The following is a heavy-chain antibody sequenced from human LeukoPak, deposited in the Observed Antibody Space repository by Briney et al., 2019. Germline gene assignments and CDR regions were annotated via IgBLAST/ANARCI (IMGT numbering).Heavy chain of an antibody. CDR2: IKSKTDGGTT. D-gene: IGHD5-24*01. CDR1: GFTFSNAW. CDR3: TTASGDGYNFDY. J-gene: IGHJ4*02. V-gene: IGHV3-15*01. Sequence: GGSLRLSCAASGFTFSNAWMSWVRQAPGKGLEWVGRIKSKTDGGTTDHAAPVKGRFTISRDDSKNTLYLQMNSLKTEDTAVYYCTTASGDGYNFDYWGQGTLVTVSS.